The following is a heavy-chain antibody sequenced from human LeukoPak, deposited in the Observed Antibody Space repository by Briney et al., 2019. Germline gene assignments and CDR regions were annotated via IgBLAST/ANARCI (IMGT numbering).Heavy chain of an antibody. CDR2: INPNSGGT. J-gene: IGHJ4*02. D-gene: IGHD5-18*01. Sequence: ASVKVSCKASGGTFSSYYMHWVRQAPGQGLEWMGWINPNSGGTNYAQKFQGRVTMTRDTSISTAYMELSRLRSDDTAVYYCARASDGYSYGHDFDYWGQGTLVTVSS. CDR1: GGTFSSYY. CDR3: ARASDGYSYGHDFDY. V-gene: IGHV1-2*02.